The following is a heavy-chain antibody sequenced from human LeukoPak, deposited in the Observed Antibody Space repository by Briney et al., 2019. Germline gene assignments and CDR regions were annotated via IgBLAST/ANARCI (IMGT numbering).Heavy chain of an antibody. J-gene: IGHJ4*02. Sequence: GGSLTLSCAASGVSFSNFEMTWNCQAPGRGLEWISHISHTGDIKYADSVKGRFTISRDNTKNSQYLQMTRLKAEYTAVYYCARSSGSYRPFDSWGQGTLVTVSS. D-gene: IGHD3-22*01. V-gene: IGHV3-69-1*02. CDR3: ARSSGSYRPFDS. CDR2: ISHTGDI. CDR1: GVSFSNFE.